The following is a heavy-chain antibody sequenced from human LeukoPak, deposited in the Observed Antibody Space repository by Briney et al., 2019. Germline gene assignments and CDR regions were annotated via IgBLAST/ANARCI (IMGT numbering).Heavy chain of an antibody. Sequence: ASVKVSCKASGYTFTSYYMQWVRQAPGQGFEWMGIINPSVGSTRYAQKFQGRVTMTRDTSTSTVYMELSSLRSEDTAVYYCARWVGGPAGINYYGMDVWGQGTTVTVSS. D-gene: IGHD2-2*01. J-gene: IGHJ6*02. CDR1: GYTFTSYY. CDR2: INPSVGST. V-gene: IGHV1-46*01. CDR3: ARWVGGPAGINYYGMDV.